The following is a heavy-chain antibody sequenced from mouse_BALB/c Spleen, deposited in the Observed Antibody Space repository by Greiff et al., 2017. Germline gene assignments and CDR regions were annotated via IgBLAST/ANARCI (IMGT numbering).Heavy chain of an antibody. V-gene: IGHV1-7*01. CDR1: GYTFTSYW. D-gene: IGHD2-1*01. CDR2: INPSTGYT. CDR3: ARYMAYGNYVAWFAY. J-gene: IGHJ3*01. Sequence: VQLQQSGAELAKPGASVKMSCKASGYTFTSYWMHWVKQRPGQGLEWIGYINPSTGYTEYNQKFKDKATLTADKSSSTAYMQLSSLTSEDSAVYYCARYMAYGNYVAWFAYWGQGTLVTVSA.